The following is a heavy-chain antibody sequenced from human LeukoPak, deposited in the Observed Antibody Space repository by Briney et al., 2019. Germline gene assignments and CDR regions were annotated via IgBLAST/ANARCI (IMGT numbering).Heavy chain of an antibody. CDR3: AHREIAAAGTYNWFDP. D-gene: IGHD6-13*01. CDR1: GFSLSTSGVG. J-gene: IGHJ5*02. CDR2: IYWDDDK. V-gene: IGHV2-5*02. Sequence: SGPTLVKPTQTLTLTCTFSGFSLSTSGVGVGWIRQPPGKALEWLALIYWDDDKRYSPSLKSRLTITKDTSKNQVVLTMTDMDPVDIATYYCAHREIAAAGTYNWFDPWGQGTLVTVSS.